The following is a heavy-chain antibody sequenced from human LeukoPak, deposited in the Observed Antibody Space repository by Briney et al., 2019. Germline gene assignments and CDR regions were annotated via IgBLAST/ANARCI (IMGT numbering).Heavy chain of an antibody. CDR3: AKQGTGGWVNWFDP. D-gene: IGHD3/OR15-3a*01. V-gene: IGHV5-51*01. J-gene: IGHJ5*02. CDR1: GYSFTTYW. CDR2: IYPGDSDT. Sequence: GESLKISCKTSGYSFTTYWSGWVRQMPGKGLEWMGIIYPGDSDTRYSPSFQGQVTISADKSISTAFLQWSSLQASDTAMYYCAKQGTGGWVNWFDPWGQGTLVTVSS.